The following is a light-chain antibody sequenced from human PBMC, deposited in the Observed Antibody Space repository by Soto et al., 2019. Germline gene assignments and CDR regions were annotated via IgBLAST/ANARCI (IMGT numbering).Light chain of an antibody. CDR2: DAS. CDR3: QQRYAWPPIT. J-gene: IGKJ5*01. CDR1: RSVSSY. V-gene: IGKV3-11*01. Sequence: EIVLTQSPATLFLSPGERATLSCRASRSVSSYLAWYQQKPGQAPRLLIYDASNRAAGIPARFSGSGSETDFPLTISNLEPEDVAVYYGQQRYAWPPITFGQGTRLEIK.